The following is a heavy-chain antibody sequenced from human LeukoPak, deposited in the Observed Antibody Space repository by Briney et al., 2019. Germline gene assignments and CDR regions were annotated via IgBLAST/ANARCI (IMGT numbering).Heavy chain of an antibody. CDR3: ARVGHYYGSGDYFDY. V-gene: IGHV3-53*01. D-gene: IGHD3-10*01. CDR2: IYSGGST. J-gene: IGHJ4*02. Sequence: GGSLRLSCAASGFTVSSNYMSWVRQAPGKGLEWVSVIYSGGSTYYADSVKGRFTISRDNSKNTLYLQMNSLRAEDTAVYYCARVGHYYGSGDYFDYWGQGTLVTVSS. CDR1: GFTVSSNY.